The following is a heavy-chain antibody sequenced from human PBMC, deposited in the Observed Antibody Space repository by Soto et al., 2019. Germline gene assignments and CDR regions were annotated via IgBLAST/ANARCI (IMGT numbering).Heavy chain of an antibody. D-gene: IGHD5-12*01. CDR1: GFTCSSYG. V-gene: IGHV3-30*18. Sequence: GGSLRLSCAASGFTCSSYGMHWVRQAPGKGLEWVAVISYDGSNKYYADSVKGRFTISRDNSKNTLYLQMNSLRAEDTAVYYCANFGIPGIVATSGGNFDYWGQGTLVTVSP. CDR2: ISYDGSNK. J-gene: IGHJ4*02. CDR3: ANFGIPGIVATSGGNFDY.